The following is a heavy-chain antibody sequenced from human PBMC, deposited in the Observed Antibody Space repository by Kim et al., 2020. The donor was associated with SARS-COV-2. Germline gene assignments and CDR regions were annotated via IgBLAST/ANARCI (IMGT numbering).Heavy chain of an antibody. D-gene: IGHD3-10*01. CDR3: ARSRSGRGASDI. J-gene: IGHJ3*02. Sequence: GGSLRLSCAASGFTFSSYWMNWVRQAPGKGLEWVANIKEDGSEKHYVDSVKGRFTISRDNAKNSLYLQMDTLRPDDTAVYYCARSRSGRGASDIWGQGTMVIVSS. V-gene: IGHV3-7*01. CDR1: GFTFSSYW. CDR2: IKEDGSEK.